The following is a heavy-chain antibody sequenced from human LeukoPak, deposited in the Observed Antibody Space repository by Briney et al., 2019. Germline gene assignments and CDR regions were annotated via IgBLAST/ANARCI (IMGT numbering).Heavy chain of an antibody. CDR2: TKQDGSEQ. CDR3: SRGLEY. CDR1: GFPFSGYW. J-gene: IGHJ4*02. V-gene: IGHV3-7*01. Sequence: PGGSLRLSCAASGFPFSGYWMDWVRQAPGKGMEWVANTKQDGSEQYYADSVKGRFTISRDNAKNALYLQMNSLRAEDTAVYYCSRGLEYWGQGALVTVSP.